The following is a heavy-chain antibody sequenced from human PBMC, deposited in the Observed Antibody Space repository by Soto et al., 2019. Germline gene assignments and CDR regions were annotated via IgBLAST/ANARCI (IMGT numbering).Heavy chain of an antibody. CDR2: ISYDGSNK. CDR1: VFTCSSYG. Sequence: PGGSLRLSCAASVFTCSSYGMHGFRQAPGKGLEWVAVISYDGSNKYYADSVKGRFTISRDNSKNTLYLQMNSLRAEDTAVYYCAKAGGGVAARPPYYYYGMDVWGQGTTVTVSS. V-gene: IGHV3-30*18. CDR3: AKAGGGVAARPPYYYYGMDV. J-gene: IGHJ6*02. D-gene: IGHD6-6*01.